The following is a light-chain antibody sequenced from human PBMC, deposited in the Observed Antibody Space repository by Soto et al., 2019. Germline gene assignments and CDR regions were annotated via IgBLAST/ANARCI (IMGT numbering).Light chain of an antibody. V-gene: IGLV1-40*01. CDR1: SSNLGAGYD. Sequence: QSALTQPPSVSGAPGHRVTLSCTGNSSNLGAGYDVHWYQQLPGAAPKLVIFGNRNRPSGVPERFSGSKSGTSASLAITGLQAEDEADYYCQAYDYSLTASVFGGGTKVTVL. J-gene: IGLJ3*02. CDR2: GNR. CDR3: QAYDYSLTASV.